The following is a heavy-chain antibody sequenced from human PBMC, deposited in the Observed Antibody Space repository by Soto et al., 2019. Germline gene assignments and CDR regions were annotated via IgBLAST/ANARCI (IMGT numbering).Heavy chain of an antibody. CDR3: ARGLVYYVWGSYRYRWFDP. V-gene: IGHV4-34*01. D-gene: IGHD3-16*02. Sequence: SETLSLTCAVYGGSFSGYYWSWIRQPPGKGLEWIGEINHSGSTNYNPSLKSRVTISVDTSKNQFSLKLSSVTAADTAVYYCARGLVYYVWGSYRYRWFDPWGQGTLVTVSS. CDR2: INHSGST. CDR1: GGSFSGYY. J-gene: IGHJ5*02.